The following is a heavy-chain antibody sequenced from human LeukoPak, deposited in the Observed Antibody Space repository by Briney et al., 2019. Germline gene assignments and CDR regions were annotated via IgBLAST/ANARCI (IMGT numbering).Heavy chain of an antibody. CDR1: DASISSGAYY. CDR3: ARSRFDTLYATYYFDY. D-gene: IGHD2/OR15-2a*01. CDR2: VSNSGST. J-gene: IGHJ4*02. V-gene: IGHV4-31*03. Sequence: SETLSLTCTVSDASISSGAYYRNWIRQLPGKGLEWIGYVSNSGSTYNNPSLKSRVTISVDTSENQFSLKLSSVTVADTAVYYCARSRFDTLYATYYFDYWGQGTLVTVSS.